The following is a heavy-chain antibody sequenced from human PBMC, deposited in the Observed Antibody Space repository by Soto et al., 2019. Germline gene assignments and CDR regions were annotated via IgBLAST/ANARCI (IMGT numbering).Heavy chain of an antibody. CDR3: ARTYYDFWSGYPWSSNYYYYYGMDV. V-gene: IGHV3-33*01. D-gene: IGHD3-3*01. CDR1: GFTFSSYG. Sequence: PGGSLRLSCAASGFTFSSYGTHWVRQAPGKGLEWVAVIWYDGSNKYYADSVKGRFTISRDNSKNTLYLQMNSLRAEDTAVYYCARTYYDFWSGYPWSSNYYYYYGMDVWGQGTTVTVSS. J-gene: IGHJ6*02. CDR2: IWYDGSNK.